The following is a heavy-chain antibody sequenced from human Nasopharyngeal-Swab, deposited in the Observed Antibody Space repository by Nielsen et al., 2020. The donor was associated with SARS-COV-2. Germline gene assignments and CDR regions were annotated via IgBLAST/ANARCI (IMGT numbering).Heavy chain of an antibody. J-gene: IGHJ6*02. CDR3: ARAEPYDFWSGYMPFYGMDV. D-gene: IGHD3-3*01. V-gene: IGHV4-59*01. Sequence: RQAPGKGLEWIGYIYYSGSTNYNPSFKSRVTISVDTSKNQFSLKLSSVTAADTAVYYCARAEPYDFWSGYMPFYGMDVWGQGTAVTVSS. CDR2: IYYSGST.